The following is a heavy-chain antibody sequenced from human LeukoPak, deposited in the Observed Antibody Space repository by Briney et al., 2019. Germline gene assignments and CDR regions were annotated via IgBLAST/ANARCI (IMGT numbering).Heavy chain of an antibody. CDR1: EFTFSSYA. CDR3: AKYVSAKGPPYALDV. Sequence: GGSLRLSCADSEFTFSSYAMQWVRQAPGKGLEGVSGISASGGSTWYADSLKGLFTISRDNSKNTLYLQMNSLRAEDTAVYYCAKYVSAKGPPYALDVWGQGTTVTVSS. J-gene: IGHJ6*02. D-gene: IGHD2/OR15-2a*01. CDR2: ISASGGST. V-gene: IGHV3-23*01.